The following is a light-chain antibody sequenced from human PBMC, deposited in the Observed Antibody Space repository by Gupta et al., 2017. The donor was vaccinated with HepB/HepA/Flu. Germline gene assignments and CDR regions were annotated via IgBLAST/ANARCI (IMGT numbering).Light chain of an antibody. CDR3: SSCSTGSPPVV. CDR2: DCR. V-gene: IGLV2-14*03. Sequence: QSALTQSASVSGSPGQSTTISCTGTSSDIGGYNYVSWYQQHPGKAPKLIIYDCRNRPSGVSNRFSGSKSGNTASLTISGLQAEDEADYYCSSCSTGSPPVVFGGGTKVTVL. J-gene: IGLJ2*01. CDR1: SSDIGGYNY.